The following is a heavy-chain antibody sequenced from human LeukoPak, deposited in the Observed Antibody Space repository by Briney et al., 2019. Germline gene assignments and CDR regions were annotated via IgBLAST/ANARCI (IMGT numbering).Heavy chain of an antibody. CDR3: TRSTYYYDSSGYYFVGVNDC. D-gene: IGHD3-22*01. Sequence: GGSLRLSCAASGFTFSNAWMSWVRQAPGKGLEWVGRIKSKTDGGTTDYAAPVKGRFTISRDDSKNTLYLQMNSLKTEDTAVYYCTRSTYYYDSSGYYFVGVNDCWGQGTLVTVSS. CDR2: IKSKTDGGTT. J-gene: IGHJ4*02. CDR1: GFTFSNAW. V-gene: IGHV3-15*01.